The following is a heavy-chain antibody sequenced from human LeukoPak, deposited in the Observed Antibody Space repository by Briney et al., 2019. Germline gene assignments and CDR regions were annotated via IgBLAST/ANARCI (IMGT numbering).Heavy chain of an antibody. CDR1: GGSFSGYY. J-gene: IGHJ3*02. V-gene: IGHV4-34*01. CDR2: INHSGST. D-gene: IGHD3-22*01. Sequence: SETLSLTCAVYGGSFSGYYWSWIRQPPGKGLEWIGEINHSGSTNYNPSLKSRVTISVDTSKNQFSLKLSSVTAADTAVYYCSRAPHHYYDSSGYDAFDIWGQGTMVTVSS. CDR3: SRAPHHYYDSSGYDAFDI.